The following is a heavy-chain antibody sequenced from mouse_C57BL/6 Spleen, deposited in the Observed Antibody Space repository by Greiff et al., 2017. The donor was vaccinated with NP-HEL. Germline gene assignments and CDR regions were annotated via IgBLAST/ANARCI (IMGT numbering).Heavy chain of an antibody. CDR1: GYTFTSYW. J-gene: IGHJ2*01. CDR2: IYPGSGST. Sequence: QVQLQQPGAELVKPGASVKMSCKASGYTFTSYWITWVKQRPGQGLEWIGDIYPGSGSTNYNEKFKSKATLTVDTSSSTADMQLSSLTSEDSAVYYCARGGGYGSSYDYWGQGTTLTVSS. CDR3: ARGGGYGSSYDY. V-gene: IGHV1-55*01. D-gene: IGHD1-1*01.